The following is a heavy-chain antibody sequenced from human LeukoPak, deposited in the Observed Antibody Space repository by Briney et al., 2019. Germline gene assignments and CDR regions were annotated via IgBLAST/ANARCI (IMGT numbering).Heavy chain of an antibody. J-gene: IGHJ4*02. D-gene: IGHD3-22*01. V-gene: IGHV3-30*02. CDR2: IQDDGAKT. CDR1: GFTFNTYP. Sequence: GGSLRLSCAASGFTFNTYPMPWVRQAPGKGLEWVALIQDDGAKTTYADSVRGRFTISRDNSRSTVYLQMNSLKPDDTAVYYCATQTITLVVVISPFDYWGQGALVTVSS. CDR3: ATQTITLVVVISPFDY.